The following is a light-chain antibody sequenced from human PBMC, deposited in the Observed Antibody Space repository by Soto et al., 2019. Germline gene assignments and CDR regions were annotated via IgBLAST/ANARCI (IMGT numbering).Light chain of an antibody. CDR1: QSISSY. V-gene: IGKV1-39*01. Sequence: DIQMTQSPSSLSASVGDRVTITCRASQSISSYLNWYQQKPGKAPKLLIYAASSLQSGVPSRFSGSGSGTDFTLTISSLKPEDFATYYCQHSYSTPYTFGQGTQLEIK. CDR2: AAS. J-gene: IGKJ2*01. CDR3: QHSYSTPYT.